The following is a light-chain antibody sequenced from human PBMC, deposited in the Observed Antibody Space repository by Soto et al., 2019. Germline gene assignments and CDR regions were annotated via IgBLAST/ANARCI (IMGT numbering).Light chain of an antibody. CDR2: DAS. V-gene: IGKV3-11*01. J-gene: IGKJ5*01. CDR1: QSVNSIY. Sequence: EIVLTQSPGTLSLSPWERATLSCRASQSVNSIYLAWHQQKPGQAPRLLIYDASNRATGIPARFSGSGSGTDFTLTISSLEPEDFAVYYCQQRSNWPTFGQGTRLEIK. CDR3: QQRSNWPT.